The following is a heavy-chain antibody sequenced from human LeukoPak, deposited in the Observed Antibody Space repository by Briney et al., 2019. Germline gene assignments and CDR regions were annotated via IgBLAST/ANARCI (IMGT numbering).Heavy chain of an antibody. Sequence: FIXXXISGVGQAPGQGREWMGGIIPIFGTAHYAQKFQGRVTITADKSTSTAYMELSSLRSEDTAVYYCAREVHSGAALGPFDIWGQGTMVTVSS. D-gene: IGHD6-6*01. J-gene: IGHJ3*02. CDR3: AREVHSGAALGPFDI. CDR2: IIPIFGTA. CDR1: FIXXX. V-gene: IGHV1-69*06.